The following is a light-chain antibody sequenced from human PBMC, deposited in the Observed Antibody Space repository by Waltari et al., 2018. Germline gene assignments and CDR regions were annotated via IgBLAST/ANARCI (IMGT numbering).Light chain of an antibody. CDR2: WAS. CDR1: HSLLFGSSRNY. Sequence: IVMTQSPASLAVSPGDRATINCKSNHSLLFGSSRNYLAWYQQRRGQPPKLLLYWASIRESGVPDRIVGSGSGTDFTLTINNLQAEDVALYYCQHYYRAPYSFGQGTKLEI. CDR3: QHYYRAPYS. J-gene: IGKJ2*03. V-gene: IGKV4-1*01.